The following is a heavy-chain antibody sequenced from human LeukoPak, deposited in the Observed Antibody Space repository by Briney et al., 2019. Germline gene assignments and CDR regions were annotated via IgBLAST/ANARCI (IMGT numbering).Heavy chain of an antibody. CDR1: GYTFTDYY. CDR2: INPNSGGT. V-gene: IGHV1-2*02. J-gene: IGHJ4*02. Sequence: ASVKVSCKASGYTFTDYYIHWVRQAPGQGLEWMGWINPNSGGTNYAQKFQGRVTMTRDTSISTAYMELSRLGSDDTAIYFCARVLRSGASFHAHDFWGQGTLVTVSS. CDR3: ARVLRSGASFHAHDF. D-gene: IGHD3-3*01.